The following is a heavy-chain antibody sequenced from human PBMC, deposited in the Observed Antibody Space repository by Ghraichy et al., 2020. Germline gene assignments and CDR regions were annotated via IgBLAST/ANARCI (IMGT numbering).Heavy chain of an antibody. J-gene: IGHJ2*01. CDR2: INHSGST. CDR1: GGSFSGYY. CDR3: ARYRAGADYWYFDL. V-gene: IGHV4-34*01. Sequence: SETLSLTCAVYGGSFSGYYWSWIRQPPGKGLEWIGEINHSGSTNYNPSLKSRVTISVDTSKNQFSLKLSSVTAADTAVYYCARYRAGADYWYFDLWGRGTLVTVSS. D-gene: IGHD3-10*01.